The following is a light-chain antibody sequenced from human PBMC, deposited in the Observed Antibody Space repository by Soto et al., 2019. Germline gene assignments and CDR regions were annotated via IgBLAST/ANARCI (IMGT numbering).Light chain of an antibody. CDR1: QSISSY. CDR3: RQSDTVPRT. CDR2: DAS. Sequence: DIQMTQSPSSLSASVGDKVTITCRASQSISSYLIWYQQKPGKAPKLLIYDASILQSGVPSRFSGSGSGTDFTLTISSLQPEDFATYYCRQSDTVPRTFGQGTKLEIK. J-gene: IGKJ2*01. V-gene: IGKV1-39*01.